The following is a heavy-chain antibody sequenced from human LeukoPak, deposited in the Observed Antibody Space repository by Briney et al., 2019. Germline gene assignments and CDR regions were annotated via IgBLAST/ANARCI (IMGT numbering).Heavy chain of an antibody. CDR2: VSGSGRIT. Sequence: GGSLRLSCAASGFTFRSYAMTWVRQAPGQGLEWVASVSGSGRITYYADSVNGRFTVSRDNSQNTLYLQMNSLRAEDTAVYYCARAGLGVDDAFDIWGQGTMVTVSS. J-gene: IGHJ3*02. CDR3: ARAGLGVDDAFDI. D-gene: IGHD3-10*01. V-gene: IGHV3-23*01. CDR1: GFTFRSYA.